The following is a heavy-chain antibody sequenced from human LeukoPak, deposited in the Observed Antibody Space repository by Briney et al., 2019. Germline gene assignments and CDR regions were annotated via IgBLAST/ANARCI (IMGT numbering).Heavy chain of an antibody. V-gene: IGHV4-31*03. CDR3: ARNTPTYYYDSSGYYYVDY. CDR1: GGSISSGGYY. Sequence: SETLSLTCTVSGGSISSGGYYWSWIRRHPGKGLEWIGYIYYSGSTYYNPSLKSRVTISVDTSKNQFSLKLSSVTAADTAVYCCARNTPTYYYDSSGYYYVDYWGQGTLVTVSS. J-gene: IGHJ4*02. CDR2: IYYSGST. D-gene: IGHD3-22*01.